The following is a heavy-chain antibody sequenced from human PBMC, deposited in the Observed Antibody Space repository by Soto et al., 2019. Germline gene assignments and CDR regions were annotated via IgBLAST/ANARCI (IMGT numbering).Heavy chain of an antibody. J-gene: IGHJ6*02. CDR1: GFTFSSYW. D-gene: IGHD5-18*01. V-gene: IGHV3-74*01. CDR3: ASSLHRGYSYGTTEYYYYYCMDV. Sequence: GGSLRLSCAASGFTFSSYWMHWVRQAPGKGLVWVSRINSDGSSTSYADSVKGRFTISRDNAKNTLYLQMNSLRAEDTAVYYCASSLHRGYSYGTTEYYYYYCMDVWGQGTTVTVSS. CDR2: INSDGSST.